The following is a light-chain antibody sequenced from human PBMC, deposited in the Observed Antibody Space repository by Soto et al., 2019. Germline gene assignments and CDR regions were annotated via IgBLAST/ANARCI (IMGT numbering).Light chain of an antibody. CDR1: QDIGSV. CDR3: KQYSSYPRT. J-gene: IGKJ1*01. CDR2: VAS. V-gene: IGKV1-8*01. Sequence: AIRMTQSPSSLSAPTGDRVTIACRARQDIGSVLAWYQQKAGKAPKLLIYVASALLTGVPSRISGSRPGTDFTLTISRLQYEDSATYYCKQYSSYPRTFGQGTNVDI.